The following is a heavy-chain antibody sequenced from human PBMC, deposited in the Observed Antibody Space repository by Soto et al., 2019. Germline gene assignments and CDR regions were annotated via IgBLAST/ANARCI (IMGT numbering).Heavy chain of an antibody. J-gene: IGHJ6*03. CDR3: ASVDEDCSGGSCYFDDYYYMDV. D-gene: IGHD2-15*01. CDR2: ISSSGSTI. Sequence: QVQLVESGGGLVKPGGSLRLSCAASGFTFSDYYMSWIRQAPGKGLEWVSYISSSGSTIYYADSVKGRFTISSENVKNSLYLQMNSLRAEDTAVYYCASVDEDCSGGSCYFDDYYYMDVWGKGTTVTVSS. CDR1: GFTFSDYY. V-gene: IGHV3-11*01.